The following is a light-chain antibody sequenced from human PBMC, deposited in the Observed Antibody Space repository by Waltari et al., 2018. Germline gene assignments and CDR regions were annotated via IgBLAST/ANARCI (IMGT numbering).Light chain of an antibody. J-gene: IGKJ1*01. V-gene: IGKV3-11*01. Sequence: IVLTQSPATLSLSLGEMATLSCKASQSVSSYLAWYQQKPGQAPRLLIYSASNRATGLPARFSGSGSGTDFTLTISSLEPEDFAVYYCQQRSNWPRTFGQGTKVEI. CDR3: QQRSNWPRT. CDR2: SAS. CDR1: QSVSSY.